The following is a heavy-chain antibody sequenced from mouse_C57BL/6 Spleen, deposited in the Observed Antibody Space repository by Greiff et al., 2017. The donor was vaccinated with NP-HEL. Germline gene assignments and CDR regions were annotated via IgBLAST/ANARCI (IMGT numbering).Heavy chain of an antibody. J-gene: IGHJ3*01. CDR3: ASAGDGYPGFAY. CDR1: GFSLTSYG. CDR2: IWGVGST. V-gene: IGHV2-6*01. Sequence: VKLVESGPGLVAPSQSLSITCTVSGFSLTSYGVDWVRQSPGKGPEWLGVIWGVGSTNYNSALKSRLSISKDNSKSQVFLKMNSLQTDDTAMYYCASAGDGYPGFAYWGQGTLVTVSA. D-gene: IGHD2-3*01.